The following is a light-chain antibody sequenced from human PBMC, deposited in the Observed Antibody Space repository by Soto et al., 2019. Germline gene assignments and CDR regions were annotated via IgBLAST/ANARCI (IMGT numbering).Light chain of an antibody. CDR3: QQYGSSSIT. J-gene: IGKJ5*01. CDR2: GAS. V-gene: IGKV3-20*01. Sequence: EIVLTQSPATLSLSPGERATLSCRASQSVSTYLAWYQQKPGQAPRLLIYGASSRATGIPDRFSGSGSGTDFTLTISGLEPEDFAVYYCQQYGSSSITFGQGTRLEIK. CDR1: QSVSTY.